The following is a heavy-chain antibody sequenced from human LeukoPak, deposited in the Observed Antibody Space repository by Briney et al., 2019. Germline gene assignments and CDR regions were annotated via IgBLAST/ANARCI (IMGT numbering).Heavy chain of an antibody. CDR1: GFTFSSYW. J-gene: IGHJ4*02. D-gene: IGHD6-6*01. V-gene: IGHV3-7*01. CDR3: ARGVEYSSSFYH. Sequence: PGGSLRLSCAASGFTFSSYWMSWVRQAPGKGLEWVAKVKPDGSQKDYVDSVKGRFTISRDNAKNSLYLQMNSLRAEDTAVYYCARGVEYSSSFYHWGQGTLVTVSS. CDR2: VKPDGSQK.